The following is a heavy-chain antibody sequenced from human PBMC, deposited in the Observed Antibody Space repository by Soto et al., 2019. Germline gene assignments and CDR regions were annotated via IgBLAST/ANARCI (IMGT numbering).Heavy chain of an antibody. J-gene: IGHJ3*02. CDR1: GYTFTSYD. Sequence: ASVKVSCKASGYTFTSYDINWVRQATGQGLEWMGWMNPNSGNTGYAQKFQGRVTMTRNTSISTAYMELSSLRSEDTAVYYCARYGSSTSCYKKNAFDIWGQGTMVTVS. CDR2: MNPNSGNT. CDR3: ARYGSSTSCYKKNAFDI. V-gene: IGHV1-8*01. D-gene: IGHD2-2*02.